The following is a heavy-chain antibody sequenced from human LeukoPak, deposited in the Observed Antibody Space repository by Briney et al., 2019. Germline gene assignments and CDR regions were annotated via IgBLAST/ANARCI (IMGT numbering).Heavy chain of an antibody. CDR3: AKLLGTATTYDS. CDR2: ISGSGGST. D-gene: IGHD5-24*01. V-gene: IGHV3-23*01. Sequence: PGGSLRLSCAASGFTFSSYAMSWVRQAPGKGLEWVSAISGSGGSTYYADSVKGRFTISRDNSKNTLYLQMNSLGAEDTAMYYCAKLLGTATTYDSWGQGTRVTVSS. CDR1: GFTFSSYA. J-gene: IGHJ4*02.